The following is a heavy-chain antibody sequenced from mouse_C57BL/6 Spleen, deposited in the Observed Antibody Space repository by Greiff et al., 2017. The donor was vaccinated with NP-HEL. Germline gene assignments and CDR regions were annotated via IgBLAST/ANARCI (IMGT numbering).Heavy chain of an antibody. D-gene: IGHD2-14*01. V-gene: IGHV1-82*01. J-gene: IGHJ4*01. CDR2: IYPGDGDT. CDR1: GYAFSSSW. CDR3: ARRGYLGSMDY. Sequence: QVQLQQSGPELVKPGASVKISCKASGYAFSSSWMNWVKQRPGKGLEWIGRIYPGDGDTNYNGKFKGKATLTADKSSSTAYMQLSSLPSEDSAVYFCARRGYLGSMDYWGQGTSVTVSS.